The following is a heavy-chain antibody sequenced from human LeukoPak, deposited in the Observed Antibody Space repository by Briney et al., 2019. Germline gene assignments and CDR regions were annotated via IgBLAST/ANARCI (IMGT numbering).Heavy chain of an antibody. CDR2: INHSGST. V-gene: IGHV4-34*01. Sequence: SETLSLTCAVYGGSFSGYYWSWIRQPPGKGLEWIGEINHSGSTNYNSSLKSRVTISVDTSKNQFSLKLSSVTAADTAVYYCARRLRPAAGRARYSGKSAFDIWGQGTMVTVSS. D-gene: IGHD2-2*01. CDR1: GGSFSGYY. J-gene: IGHJ3*02. CDR3: ARRLRPAAGRARYSGKSAFDI.